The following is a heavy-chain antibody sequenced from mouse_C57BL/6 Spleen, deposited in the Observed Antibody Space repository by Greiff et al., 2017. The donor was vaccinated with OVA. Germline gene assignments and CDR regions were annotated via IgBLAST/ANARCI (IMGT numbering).Heavy chain of an antibody. J-gene: IGHJ2*01. CDR2: INPNNGGT. CDR3: ASLSDYDDALGY. CDR1: GYTFTDYY. V-gene: IGHV1-26*01. Sequence: EVQLQQSGPELVKPGASVKISCKASGYTFTDYYMNWVKQSHGKSLEWIGDINPNNGGTSYNQKFKGKATLTVDKSSRTAYMELRSLTAEDSAVYYCASLSDYDDALGYWGQGTTLTVSS. D-gene: IGHD2-4*01.